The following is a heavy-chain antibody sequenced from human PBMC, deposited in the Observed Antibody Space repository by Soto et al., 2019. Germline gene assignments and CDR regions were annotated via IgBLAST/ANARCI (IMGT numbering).Heavy chain of an antibody. CDR2: ISSSSSYI. CDR1: GFTFSSYS. V-gene: IGHV3-21*01. D-gene: IGHD3-22*01. CDR3: ARAGYYYDSSGYYYVFDY. Sequence: GGSLRLSCAASGFTFSSYSMNWVRQAPGKGLEWVSSISSSSSYIYYADSVKGRFTISRDNAKNSLYLQMNSLRAEDTAVYYCARAGYYYDSSGYYYVFDYWGQGTLVTVSS. J-gene: IGHJ4*02.